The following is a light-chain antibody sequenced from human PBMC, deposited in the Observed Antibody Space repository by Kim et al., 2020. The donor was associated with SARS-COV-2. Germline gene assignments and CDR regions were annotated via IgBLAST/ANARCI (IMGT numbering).Light chain of an antibody. CDR2: TDN. V-gene: IGLV1-44*01. CDR3: ATWDVRLNAWV. J-gene: IGLJ3*02. Sequence: ELTQPPSVSETPGQRVTISCSGSNSNIGRHTVNWYQQVPGTAPKLLIYTDNQRPSGVPDRFSGSKSGTSASLAISGLQSDDDADYYCATWDVRLNAWVFGGGTQLTVL. CDR1: NSNIGRHT.